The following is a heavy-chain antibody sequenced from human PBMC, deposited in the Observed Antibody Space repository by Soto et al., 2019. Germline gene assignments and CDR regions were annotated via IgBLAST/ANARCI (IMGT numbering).Heavy chain of an antibody. V-gene: IGHV4-34*01. D-gene: IGHD3-10*01. Sequence: SETLSLTCAVYGGSFSGYYWSWIRQPPGKGLEWIGEINHSGSTNYNPSLKSRVTISVDTSKNQFSLKLSSVTAADTAVYYCARDYGYNWFDPWGQGTLVTVSS. J-gene: IGHJ5*02. CDR2: INHSGST. CDR3: ARDYGYNWFDP. CDR1: GGSFSGYY.